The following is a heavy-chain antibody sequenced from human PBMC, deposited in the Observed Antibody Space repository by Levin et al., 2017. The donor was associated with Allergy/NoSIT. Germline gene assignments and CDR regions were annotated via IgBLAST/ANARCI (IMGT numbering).Heavy chain of an antibody. CDR3: ARVLAAAGNYYHYGMDV. Sequence: GGSLRLSCAASGFTFSSYWMHWVRQAPGKGLVWVSRINSDGSSTSYADSVKGRFTISRDNAKNTLYLQMNSLRAEDTAVYYCARVLAAAGNYYHYGMDVWGQGTTVTVSS. V-gene: IGHV3-74*01. CDR2: INSDGSST. D-gene: IGHD6-13*01. CDR1: GFTFSSYW. J-gene: IGHJ6*02.